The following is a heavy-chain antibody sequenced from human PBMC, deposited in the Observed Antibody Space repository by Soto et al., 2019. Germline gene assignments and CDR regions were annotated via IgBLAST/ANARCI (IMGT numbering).Heavy chain of an antibody. V-gene: IGHV3-23*01. Sequence: GGSLRLSCAASGFTFSSYAMVWVRQAAEKGLEWVASISNNGDTAYYADSVKGRFTISRGNSENTLYRQMNGLRAGDTALYFFAKSRVLIGASVTLLDSWGQGTQVTVSS. CDR2: ISNNGDTA. D-gene: IGHD3-22*01. CDR3: AKSRVLIGASVTLLDS. CDR1: GFTFSSYA. J-gene: IGHJ4*02.